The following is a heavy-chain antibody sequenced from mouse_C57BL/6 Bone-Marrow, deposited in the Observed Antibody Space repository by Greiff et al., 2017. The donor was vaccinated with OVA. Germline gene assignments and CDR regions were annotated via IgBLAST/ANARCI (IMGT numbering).Heavy chain of an antibody. CDR3: ARWNYGSSDWYFDV. Sequence: QVQLQQPGAELVKPGASVKMSCKASGYTFTSYWITWVKQRPGQGLEWIGDIYPGSGSTNYNAKFKRKATLTVDTSSSTAYMQLSSLTSEDSAVYYCARWNYGSSDWYFDVWGTGTTVTVSS. CDR1: GYTFTSYW. V-gene: IGHV1-55*01. J-gene: IGHJ1*03. CDR2: IYPGSGST. D-gene: IGHD1-1*01.